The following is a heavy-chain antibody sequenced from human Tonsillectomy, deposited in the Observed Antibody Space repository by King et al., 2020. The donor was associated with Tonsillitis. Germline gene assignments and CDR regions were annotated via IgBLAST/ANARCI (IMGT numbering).Heavy chain of an antibody. Sequence: QLVQSGGGVVQPGRSLRLSCAASGFTFSSYGMHWVRQAPGKGLEWVAVISYDGSNKYYADSVKGRFTISRDNSKNTLYLQMNSLRAEDTAVYYCAKGRFGWENDYWGQGTLVTVSS. CDR3: AKGRFGWENDY. V-gene: IGHV3-30*18. CDR1: GFTFSSYG. J-gene: IGHJ4*02. D-gene: IGHD1-26*01. CDR2: ISYDGSNK.